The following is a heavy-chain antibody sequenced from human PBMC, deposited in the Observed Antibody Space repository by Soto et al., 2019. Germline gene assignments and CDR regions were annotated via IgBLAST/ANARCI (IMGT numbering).Heavy chain of an antibody. Sequence: GGSLRLSCAASGFTFSDYYMSWIRQAPGKGLEWVSYISRSGSTIYYADSVKGRFIISRDNAKNSLYLQMNSLRAEDTAVYYCARGMPYSIGRPHDVFDIWGQGTMVTVSS. D-gene: IGHD6-19*01. CDR3: ARGMPYSIGRPHDVFDI. CDR2: ISRSGSTI. J-gene: IGHJ3*02. CDR1: GFTFSDYY. V-gene: IGHV3-11*01.